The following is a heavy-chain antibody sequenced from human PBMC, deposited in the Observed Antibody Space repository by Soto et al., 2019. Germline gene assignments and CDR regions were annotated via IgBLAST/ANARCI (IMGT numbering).Heavy chain of an antibody. Sequence: VQLLESGGGLIQPGGSLRLSCVASGFSFSTYAMNWVRQAPGKGLEWVSGISGSGGTTYNADSVKGRFTISRDNSKKTMYLQMNSLRTADTAVYYCAKDRGDYIKGTPSWFDYWGQGTVVTVSS. J-gene: IGHJ4*02. CDR1: GFSFSTYA. CDR3: AKDRGDYIKGTPSWFDY. V-gene: IGHV3-23*01. D-gene: IGHD3-16*01. CDR2: ISGSGGTT.